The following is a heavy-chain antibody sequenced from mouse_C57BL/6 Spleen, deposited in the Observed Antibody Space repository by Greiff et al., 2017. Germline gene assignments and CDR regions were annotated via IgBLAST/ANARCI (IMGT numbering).Heavy chain of an antibody. CDR2: INPNYGTT. V-gene: IGHV1-39*01. CDR3: AREGRWLLRFAY. Sequence: EVKLVESGPELVKPGASVKISCKASGYSFTDYNMNWVKQSNGKSLEWIGVINPNYGTTSYNQKFKGKATLTVDQSSSTAYMQLNSLTSEDSAVYYCAREGRWLLRFAYWGQGTLVTVSA. CDR1: GYSFTDYN. J-gene: IGHJ3*01. D-gene: IGHD2-3*01.